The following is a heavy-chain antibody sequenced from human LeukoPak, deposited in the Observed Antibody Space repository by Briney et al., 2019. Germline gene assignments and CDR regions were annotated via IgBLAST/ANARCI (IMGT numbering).Heavy chain of an antibody. CDR1: GFTFRSHG. J-gene: IGHJ4*02. Sequence: GGSLRLSCAASGFTFRSHGMHWVRQAPGKGLEWVSVIWYDGSNQYYADSVKGRFTISRDNSKNTLYLQMNSLRAEDTAVYYCARDVDYWGQGTLVTVSS. V-gene: IGHV3-33*01. CDR2: IWYDGSNQ. CDR3: ARDVDY.